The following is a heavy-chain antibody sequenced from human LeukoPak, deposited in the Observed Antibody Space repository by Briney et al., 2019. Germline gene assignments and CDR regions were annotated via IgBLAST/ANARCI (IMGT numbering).Heavy chain of an antibody. J-gene: IGHJ4*02. CDR2: IKEDGSEK. Sequence: GGSLRLSCAASGFTFSSYWMSWVRQAPGKGLEWVANIKEDGSEKYYVDSVKGRLTISRDTAKSSLYLQMDSLRAEDTAVYYCARLRAGDYFDYWGQGTLVTVSS. CDR3: ARLRAGDYFDY. CDR1: GFTFSSYW. V-gene: IGHV3-7*02. D-gene: IGHD6-19*01.